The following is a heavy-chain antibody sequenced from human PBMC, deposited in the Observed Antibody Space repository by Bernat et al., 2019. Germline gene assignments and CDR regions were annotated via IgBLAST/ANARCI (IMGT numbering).Heavy chain of an antibody. J-gene: IGHJ6*01. D-gene: IGHD5-18*01. CDR3: ARGGGYSYGDNYYGMDV. Sequence: QVLLMQSGIEVKKPGASVKVSCKAFGYTFTSYGINWVRQAPGQGLEWMGWISAFNGNTHYAQKIQDRVSMTTDTSTSTAYMELRSLRSDDTATFYCARGGGYSYGDNYYGMDVWGQGTTVIVSS. V-gene: IGHV1-18*01. CDR1: GYTFTSYG. CDR2: ISAFNGNT.